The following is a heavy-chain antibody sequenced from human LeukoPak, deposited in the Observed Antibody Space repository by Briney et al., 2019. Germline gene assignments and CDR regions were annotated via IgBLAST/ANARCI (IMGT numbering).Heavy chain of an antibody. V-gene: IGHV3-21*01. J-gene: IGHJ4*02. CDR1: GFTFSSYS. CDR2: ISSSSSYI. D-gene: IGHD3-10*01. CDR3: AREPGWFGGLIYYFDY. Sequence: GGSLRLSCAASGFTFSSYSMNWVRQAPGKGLEWVSSISSSSSYIYYADSVKGRFTISRDNAKNSLYLQMNSLRAEDTAVYYCAREPGWFGGLIYYFDYWGQGTLVTVSS.